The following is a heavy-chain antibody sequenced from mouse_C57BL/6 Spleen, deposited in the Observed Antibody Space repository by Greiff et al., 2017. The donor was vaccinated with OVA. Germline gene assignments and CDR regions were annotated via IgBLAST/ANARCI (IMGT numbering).Heavy chain of an antibody. V-gene: IGHV1-12*01. J-gene: IGHJ4*01. Sequence: QVQLQQSGAELVRPGASVKMSCKASGYTFTSYNMHWVKQTPRQGLEWIGAIYPGNGDTSYNQKFKGKATLTVDKSSSTAYMQLSSLTSEDSAVYFCARTIPLIYYYGSSYVDYAMDYWGQGTSVTVSS. CDR2: IYPGNGDT. D-gene: IGHD1-1*01. CDR1: GYTFTSYN. CDR3: ARTIPLIYYYGSSYVDYAMDY.